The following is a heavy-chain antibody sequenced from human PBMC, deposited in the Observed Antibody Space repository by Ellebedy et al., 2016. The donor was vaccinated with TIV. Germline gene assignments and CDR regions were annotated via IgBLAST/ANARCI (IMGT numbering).Heavy chain of an antibody. D-gene: IGHD4-17*01. CDR2: IHPSDSDT. CDR3: ARRGDSDFDS. Sequence: GESLKIPCKISGYNFSNNWISWVRQKPGKGLEWMGRIHPSDSDTDYRPSFRGHVTMSVYNSISFAFLQWSSLQASDTAMYYCARRGDSDFDSWGQGTVVTVPP. J-gene: IGHJ4*02. V-gene: IGHV5-10-1*01. CDR1: GYNFSNNW.